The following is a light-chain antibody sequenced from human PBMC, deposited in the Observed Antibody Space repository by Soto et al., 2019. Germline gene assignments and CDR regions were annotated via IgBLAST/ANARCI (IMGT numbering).Light chain of an antibody. CDR1: YSNIGIND. J-gene: IGLJ2*01. CDR3: AAWDDSLNGPA. V-gene: IGLV1-44*01. Sequence: QSVLTQPPSASGTPGQRVTVSCSGTYSNIGINDVHWYRQLSGTAPQILIYDTSQRVTGVPDRFSGSRSGTSASLVISGLQTEDEADYHCAAWDDSLNGPAFGGGTKLTVL. CDR2: DTS.